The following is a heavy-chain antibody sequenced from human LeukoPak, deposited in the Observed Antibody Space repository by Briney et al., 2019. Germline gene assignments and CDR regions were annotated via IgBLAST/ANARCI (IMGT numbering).Heavy chain of an antibody. CDR3: ARTPPKCWYRGGSQDV. D-gene: IGHD6-13*01. CDR1: GYTFTGYY. CDR2: IIPNSGGT. Sequence: GASVKVSCKASGYTFTGYYIHWVRQAPGQGLEWMGRIIPNSGGTNYAQKFQGRVTMTRDTSISTAYMELSRLRSDGRPVYYFARTPPKCWYRGGSQDVWGQGTMVVVSS. V-gene: IGHV1-2*06. J-gene: IGHJ3*01.